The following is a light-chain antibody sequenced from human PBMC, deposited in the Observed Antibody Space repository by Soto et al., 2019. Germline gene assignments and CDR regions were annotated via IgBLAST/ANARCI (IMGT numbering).Light chain of an antibody. J-gene: IGLJ2*01. Sequence: QSALTQPASVSGSPGQSITISCTGTSSDIGGYNFVAWYQQHPGKAPKLMIYEVSNRPSGVSNRFSGSKSGNTASLTISGLQAEDEPDYYCSSYTSSITVVFGGGTKLTVL. CDR2: EVS. V-gene: IGLV2-14*01. CDR3: SSYTSSITVV. CDR1: SSDIGGYNF.